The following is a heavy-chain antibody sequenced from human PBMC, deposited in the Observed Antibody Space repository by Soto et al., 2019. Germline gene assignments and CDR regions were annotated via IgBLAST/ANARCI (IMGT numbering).Heavy chain of an antibody. CDR2: ISAYNGNT. CDR1: GYTFTSCG. J-gene: IGHJ4*02. V-gene: IGHV1-18*01. Sequence: ASVKVSCKASGYTFTSCGISWVRQAPGQGLEWMGWISAYNGNTNYAQKLQGRVTMTTDTSTSTAYMELRSLRSDDTAVYYCARNIAAADPNDYWGQGTVGTVSS. CDR3: ARNIAAADPNDY. D-gene: IGHD6-13*01.